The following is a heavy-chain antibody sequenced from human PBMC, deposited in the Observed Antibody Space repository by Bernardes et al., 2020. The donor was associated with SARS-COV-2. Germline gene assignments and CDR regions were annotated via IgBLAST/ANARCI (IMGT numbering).Heavy chain of an antibody. CDR1: GGSFSGYY. J-gene: IGHJ4*02. CDR3: ARRTFSGGWFYDY. D-gene: IGHD2-15*01. V-gene: IGHV4-34*01. Sequence: SETLSLTCAVYGGSFSGYYWSWIRQPPGKGLEWIGEINHSGEWIGDINHGGSTNYNPSLESRVTILVDASKNQFSLKLSSVIAADTAVYYCARRTFSGGWFYDYWGQGTLVTVSS. CDR2: INHSGEWIGDINHGGST.